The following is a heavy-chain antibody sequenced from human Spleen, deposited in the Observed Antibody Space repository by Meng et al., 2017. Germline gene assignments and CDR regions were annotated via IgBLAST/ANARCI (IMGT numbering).Heavy chain of an antibody. CDR1: GGSISSGRYY. CDR3: ARDLWELRYKAPFDP. CDR2: VYYSGIT. J-gene: IGHJ5*02. D-gene: IGHD3-16*01. V-gene: IGHV4-39*07. Sequence: QLQLQESGPGLVKPAETLSLPCAVCGGSISSGRYYWNWIRQAPGKGLEWIGSVYYSGITYYNPSLESRVTISVDTSKNQFSLKLSSVTAADTAVYYCARDLWELRYKAPFDPWGQGILVTVSS.